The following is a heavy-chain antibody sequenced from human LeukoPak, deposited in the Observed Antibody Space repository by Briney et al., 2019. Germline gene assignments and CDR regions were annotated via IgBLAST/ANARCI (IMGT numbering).Heavy chain of an antibody. CDR2: ISREGGIA. CDR1: VYIFSTYD. J-gene: IGHJ4*02. V-gene: IGHV3-30-3*01. D-gene: IGHD3-9*01. CDR3: ARHFATGSIDH. Sequence: GGSLRLSCAAPVYIFSTYDMHCVRQAPGKGLEWVSDISREGGIAYHADSVKGRFTISRDNSKNTLYLQMNSLRGDDTAVYYCARHFATGSIDHWGQGNLVTVSS.